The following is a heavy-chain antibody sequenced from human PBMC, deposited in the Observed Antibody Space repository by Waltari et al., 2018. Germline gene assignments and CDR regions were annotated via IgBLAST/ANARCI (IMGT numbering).Heavy chain of an antibody. Sequence: QVQLQESGPGLVKPSETLSLTCPVSGYSISSGYYWGWIRQPPGKGLEWIGSIYHSGSTYYNPSLKSRVTISVDTSKNQFSLKLSSVTAADTAVYYCARDPSFLFSKRPPGADNAFDIWGQGTMVTVSS. J-gene: IGHJ3*02. CDR2: IYHSGST. D-gene: IGHD1-1*01. CDR3: ARDPSFLFSKRPPGADNAFDI. V-gene: IGHV4-38-2*02. CDR1: GYSISSGYY.